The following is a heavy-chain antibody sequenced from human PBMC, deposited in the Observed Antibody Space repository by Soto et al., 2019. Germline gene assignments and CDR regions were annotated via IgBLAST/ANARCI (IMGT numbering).Heavy chain of an antibody. J-gene: IGHJ6*02. CDR1: GCSFTSYW. CDR2: IYPGDSDT. V-gene: IGHV5-51*01. D-gene: IGHD3-3*01. CDR3: ATQSPVLRFLEWLPHNYYYYYGMDV. Sequence: GESLKISCKGSGCSFTSYWIGWVRQMPGKGMEWMGIIYPGDSDTRYSPSFQGQVTISADKSISTAYLQWSSLKASDTAMYYCATQSPVLRFLEWLPHNYYYYYGMDVWGQGTTVTVSS.